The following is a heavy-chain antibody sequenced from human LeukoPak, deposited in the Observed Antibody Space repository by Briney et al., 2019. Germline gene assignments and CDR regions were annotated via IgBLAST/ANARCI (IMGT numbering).Heavy chain of an antibody. J-gene: IGHJ4*02. CDR2: ISGSGGST. CDR1: GFPFSSYA. CDR3: ARDKEHSMIVWNYFDY. D-gene: IGHD3-22*01. V-gene: IGHV3-23*01. Sequence: TGGSLRLSCAASGFPFSSYAMSWVRQAPGKGLEWVSAISGSGGSTYHADSVKGRFTISRDNSKNTLYLQMNSLRAEDTAVYYCARDKEHSMIVWNYFDYWGQGTLVTVSS.